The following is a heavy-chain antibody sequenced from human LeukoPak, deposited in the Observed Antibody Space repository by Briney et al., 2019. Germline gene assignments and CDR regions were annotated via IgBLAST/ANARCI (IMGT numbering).Heavy chain of an antibody. CDR2: ISGSGATT. CDR1: GFSFSGYA. CDR3: AKGHRGYSSSWYDY. D-gene: IGHD6-13*01. Sequence: GGALRLSCAASGFSFSGYAMSWVRQAPGKGLEWVSSISGSGATTYYADSVTGRFTISRDNSKNTVYLQLNTPIAEDTGVYYCAKGHRGYSSSWYDYWGQGTLVTVSS. J-gene: IGHJ4*02. V-gene: IGHV3-23*01.